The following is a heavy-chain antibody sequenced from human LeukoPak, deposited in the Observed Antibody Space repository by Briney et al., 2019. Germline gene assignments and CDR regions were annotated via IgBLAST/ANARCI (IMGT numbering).Heavy chain of an antibody. CDR2: IYSGGST. J-gene: IGHJ5*02. CDR1: GFTVSSNN. CDR3: AREIIAAAGTKQA. Sequence: GGSLRLSCAASGFTVSSNNMSWVRQAPGKGLEWVSVIYSGGSTYYADSVKGRFTISRDNSKNTLYLQMNSLRAEDTAVYYCAREIIAAAGTKQAWGQGTLVTVSS. V-gene: IGHV3-53*01. D-gene: IGHD6-13*01.